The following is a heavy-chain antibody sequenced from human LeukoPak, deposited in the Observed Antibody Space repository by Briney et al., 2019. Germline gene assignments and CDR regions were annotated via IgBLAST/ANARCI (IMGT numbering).Heavy chain of an antibody. CDR2: MNPNRGNT. CDR3: ASYSSYYYYYGMDV. V-gene: IGHV1-8*01. CDR1: GYTFTSYD. J-gene: IGHJ6*02. D-gene: IGHD2-15*01. Sequence: ASVKVSCTASGYTFTSYDINWVRQATGQGLEWMGWMNPNRGNTGYVQKFQGRVTMTRNTSIRTAYMELSSLRSKDTAVYYCASYSSYYYYYGMDVWGQGATVTASS.